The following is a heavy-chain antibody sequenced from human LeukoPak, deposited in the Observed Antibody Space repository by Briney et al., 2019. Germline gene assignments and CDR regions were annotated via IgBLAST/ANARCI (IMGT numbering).Heavy chain of an antibody. J-gene: IGHJ5*02. V-gene: IGHV1-3*01. CDR2: INAGNGNT. CDR1: GYTFTSYA. D-gene: IGHD3-10*01. CDR3: AREGLLLWFGELGKNWFDP. Sequence: ASVKVSCQASGYTFTSYAMHWVRQAPGQRLEWMGWINAGNGNTKYSQKFQGRVTITRDTSASTAYTELSSLRSEDTAVYYCAREGLLLWFGELGKNWFDPWGQGTLVTVSS.